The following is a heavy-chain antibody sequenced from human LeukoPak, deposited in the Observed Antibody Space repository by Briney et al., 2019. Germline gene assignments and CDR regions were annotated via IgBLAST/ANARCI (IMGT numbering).Heavy chain of an antibody. J-gene: IGHJ5*02. CDR2: IYIGEIA. V-gene: IGHV4-61*02. D-gene: IGHD3-16*01. CDR1: GGSISGGSYY. Sequence: SETLSLTCTVSGGSISGGSYYWTWIRQPAGKGLEWIGRIYIGEIASYNSSLKSRVTISVDTSKNQYSLRLTSVTAADTAIYYCARRGIWDLQIGNWFDPWGQGILVIVSS. CDR3: ARRGIWDLQIGNWFDP.